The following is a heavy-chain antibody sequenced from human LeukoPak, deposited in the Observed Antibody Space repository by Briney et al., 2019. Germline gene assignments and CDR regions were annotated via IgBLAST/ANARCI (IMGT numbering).Heavy chain of an antibody. D-gene: IGHD6-6*01. Sequence: GGSLRLSCAASGFTFRNYWMHWVRQAPGKGLMWVSRIETDGSRTGYADSVKGRFTISRDNSKNTLYLQMNSLRAEDTAVYYCASLPHYSSSAFDIWGQGTMVTVSS. CDR2: IETDGSRT. CDR3: ASLPHYSSSAFDI. CDR1: GFTFRNYW. V-gene: IGHV3-74*01. J-gene: IGHJ3*02.